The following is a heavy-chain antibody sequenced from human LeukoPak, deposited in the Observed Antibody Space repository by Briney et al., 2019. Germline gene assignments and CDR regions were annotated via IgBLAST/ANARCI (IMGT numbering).Heavy chain of an antibody. D-gene: IGHD2-15*01. V-gene: IGHV1-8*01. Sequence: ASVKVSCKASGYTFTSYDVNWVRQATGQGLEWMGWMNPNSGNTGLAQKFQGRVTLTRDTSLSTAYMELSNLRSDDTAVYYCARDRWELLSNSYHYCGLDVWGQGTTVTVSS. CDR1: GYTFTSYD. CDR3: ARDRWELLSNSYHYCGLDV. CDR2: MNPNSGNT. J-gene: IGHJ6*02.